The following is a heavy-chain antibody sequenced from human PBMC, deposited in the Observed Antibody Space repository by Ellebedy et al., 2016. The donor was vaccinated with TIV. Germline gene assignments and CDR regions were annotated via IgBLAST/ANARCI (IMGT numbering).Heavy chain of an antibody. V-gene: IGHV1-8*01. CDR3: AREGPLVGHDTSGYSLDS. D-gene: IGHD3-22*01. CDR2: MNPHSGST. CDR1: GYAFTSYD. Sequence: AASVKVSCKASGYAFTSYDINWVRQATGQGLEWMGWMNPHSGSTGYARKFQGRVTMTWNTAISTAYIELSSLRFEDTAVYYCAREGPLVGHDTSGYSLDSWGQGTLVTVSS. J-gene: IGHJ4*02.